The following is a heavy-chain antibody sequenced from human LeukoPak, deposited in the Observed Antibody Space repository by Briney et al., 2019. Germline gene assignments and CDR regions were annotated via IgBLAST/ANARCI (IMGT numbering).Heavy chain of an antibody. Sequence: KSSQTLSLTCAISGDSVSSNSAAWNWIRQSPSRGLEWLGRTYYRSKWFDDYAVSVRSRLSIIPDTSKNHLSLLLISVTPEDTAVYYCAREPASITDNNGHDNEVVFYYGMDVWGQGTTVTVSS. D-gene: IGHD3-16*01. V-gene: IGHV6-1*01. CDR3: AREPASITDNNGHDNEVVFYYGMDV. CDR2: TYYRSKWFD. CDR1: GDSVSSNSAA. J-gene: IGHJ6*02.